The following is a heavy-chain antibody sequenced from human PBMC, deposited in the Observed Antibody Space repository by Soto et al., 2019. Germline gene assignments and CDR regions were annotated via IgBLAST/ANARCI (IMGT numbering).Heavy chain of an antibody. CDR3: ATRDTGRVY. CDR1: GVSIDSHDW. Sequence: QVQLQESGPGLVKPSGTLSLTCAVSGVSIDSHDWWTWVRQPPGKGLEWIGESHQSGNTNYNSSLESPVTISLDKSRNHFSLQLDSVTVADTAVYYCATRDTGRVYWGQGTLVTVSS. V-gene: IGHV4-4*02. CDR2: SHQSGNT. D-gene: IGHD5-18*01. J-gene: IGHJ4*02.